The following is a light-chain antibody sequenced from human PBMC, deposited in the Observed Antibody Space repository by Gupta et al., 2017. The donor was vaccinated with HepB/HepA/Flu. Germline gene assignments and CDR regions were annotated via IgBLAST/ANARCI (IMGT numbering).Light chain of an antibody. Sequence: QSVLTQPPSASVTPGQRVHIPRSGSNSNIGSHYVYWYQQRPGKAPKLLIYNNSQRPAGVPDRFSGSKSGNSASLTISGLRAEEEADYYCAAYADNYSWLFGGGTKLTVL. J-gene: IGLJ3*02. CDR2: NNS. CDR3: AAYADNYSWL. CDR1: NSNIGSHY. V-gene: IGLV1-47*02.